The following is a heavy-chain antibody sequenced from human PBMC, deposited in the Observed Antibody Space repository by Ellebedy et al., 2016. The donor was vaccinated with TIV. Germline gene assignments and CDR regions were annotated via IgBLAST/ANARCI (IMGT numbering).Heavy chain of an antibody. V-gene: IGHV4-59*01. D-gene: IGHD2-8*02. J-gene: IGHJ4*02. CDR2: IYYSGSS. CDR3: VRVVPGGASFDS. CDR1: GGTISRYY. Sequence: MPSETLSLTCTVSGGTISRYYWSRIRQPPGKGLEWIGYIYYSGSSHYNPSLKSRVTISVDTYKNQFSLNLSSVSAADTAVYYCVRVVPGGASFDSWGQGTLVTVSS.